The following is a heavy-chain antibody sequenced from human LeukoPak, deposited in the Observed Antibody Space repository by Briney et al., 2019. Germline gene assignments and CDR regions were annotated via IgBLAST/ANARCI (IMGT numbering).Heavy chain of an antibody. V-gene: IGHV3-21*04. CDR3: ANKGYCSGGSCNLFDY. D-gene: IGHD2-15*01. CDR2: ISSTSSYI. CDR1: GFTFNNYN. J-gene: IGHJ4*02. Sequence: GGSLRLSCAAYGFTFNNYNMNWVRQAPGKGLEWVSSISSTSSYIYYADSVKGRFTISRDNAKNSLYLQMNSLRAEDTAVYYCANKGYCSGGSCNLFDYWGQGTLVTVSS.